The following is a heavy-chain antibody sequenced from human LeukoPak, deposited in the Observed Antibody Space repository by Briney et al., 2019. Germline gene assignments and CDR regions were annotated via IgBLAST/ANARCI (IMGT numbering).Heavy chain of an antibody. CDR2: IIPIFGTA. Sequence: GSSVKVSCKASGGTFSSYAISWVRQAPGQGLEWMGGIIPIFGTANYAQKFQGRVTITADESTSTAYMELSSLRSEDTAVYYCARAYCSCGSCYPFYYGMDVWGKGTTVTVSS. D-gene: IGHD2-15*01. CDR3: ARAYCSCGSCYPFYYGMDV. J-gene: IGHJ6*04. V-gene: IGHV1-69*01. CDR1: GGTFSSYA.